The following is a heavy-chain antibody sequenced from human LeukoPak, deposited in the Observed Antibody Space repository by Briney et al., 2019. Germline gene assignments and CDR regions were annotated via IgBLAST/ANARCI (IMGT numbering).Heavy chain of an antibody. CDR1: GYTFTSYY. Sequence: EASVKVSCKASGYTFTSYYMHWVRQAPGQGLEWMGIINPSGGSTSYAQKFQGRVTMTRDTSTSTVYMELSSLRSEDTAVYYCARGRKRMVRGVINWFDPWGQGTLVTVSS. D-gene: IGHD3-10*01. CDR2: INPSGGST. J-gene: IGHJ5*02. CDR3: ARGRKRMVRGVINWFDP. V-gene: IGHV1-46*01.